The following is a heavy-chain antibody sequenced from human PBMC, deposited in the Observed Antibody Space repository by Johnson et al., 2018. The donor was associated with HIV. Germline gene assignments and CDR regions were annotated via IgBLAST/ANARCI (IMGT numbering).Heavy chain of an antibody. CDR1: GLTFSSYA. J-gene: IGHJ3*02. CDR2: ISYDGSNK. V-gene: IGHV3-30*14. D-gene: IGHD3-10*01. Sequence: VQVLESGGGVVQPGGSLRLSCAASGLTFSSYAMHWVRQAPGKGLEWVAVISYDGSNKYYADSVKGRFTISRDNSKNTLYLQMNSLRAEDTAVYYCARERRAGGAFDIWGQGTMVTVSP. CDR3: ARERRAGGAFDI.